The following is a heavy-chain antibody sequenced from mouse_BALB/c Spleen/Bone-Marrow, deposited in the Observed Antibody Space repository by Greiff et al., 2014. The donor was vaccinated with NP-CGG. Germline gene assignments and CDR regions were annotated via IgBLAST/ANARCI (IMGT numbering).Heavy chain of an antibody. CDR2: ISSGSSTI. CDR3: ASDSSGYYYAMDY. J-gene: IGHJ4*01. Sequence: EVKLMESGGGLVQPGGSRKLSCAASGFTFSSFGMHWVRQAPEKGLEWVAYISSGSSTIYYADTVKGRFTISRDNPKNTLFLQMTSLRSEDTAMYYCASDSSGYYYAMDYWGQGTSVTVSS. CDR1: GFTFSSFG. D-gene: IGHD3-2*01. V-gene: IGHV5-17*02.